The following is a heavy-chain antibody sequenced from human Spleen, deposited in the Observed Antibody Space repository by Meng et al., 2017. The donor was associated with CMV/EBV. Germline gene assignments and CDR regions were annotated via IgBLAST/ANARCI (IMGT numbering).Heavy chain of an antibody. CDR2: IYPGDSDT. D-gene: IGHD5-24*01. Sequence: SGYAVNNYWIPWVRQMPGKGLELMGIIYPGDSDTRYSPSFHGQVTISSDRSISTAYLHWSSLRASDTAMYYCARQERACHYFDSWGQGTLVTVSS. V-gene: IGHV5-51*01. J-gene: IGHJ4*02. CDR1: GYAVNNYW. CDR3: ARQERACHYFDS.